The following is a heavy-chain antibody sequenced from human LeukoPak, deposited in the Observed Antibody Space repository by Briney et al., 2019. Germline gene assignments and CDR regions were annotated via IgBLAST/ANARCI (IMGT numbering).Heavy chain of an antibody. CDR2: ISGSGGSK. Sequence: PGGSLRPACAASGFTFSSYALSWVRQAPRKGLEWVSTISGSGGSKNYADSVKGRFTISRDNSKNTLYLQMNSLRAEDTAVYYCASVPGYSSSWPSHYNWFDPWGQGTLVTVSS. J-gene: IGHJ5*02. V-gene: IGHV3-23*01. CDR1: GFTFSSYA. D-gene: IGHD6-13*01. CDR3: ASVPGYSSSWPSHYNWFDP.